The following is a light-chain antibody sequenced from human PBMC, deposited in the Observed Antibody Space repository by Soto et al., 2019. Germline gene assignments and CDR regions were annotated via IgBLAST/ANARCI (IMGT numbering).Light chain of an antibody. Sequence: DIQMTQSPSSLSASVGDRVTITCRASQSISSYLNWYQQKPGKAPKLLIYAASSLQSGVPSRFSGSGSGTDFTLTISSLQPEDFATYYCQQSYSTPPGFGQGTKVESK. CDR2: AAS. CDR1: QSISSY. V-gene: IGKV1-39*01. J-gene: IGKJ1*01. CDR3: QQSYSTPPG.